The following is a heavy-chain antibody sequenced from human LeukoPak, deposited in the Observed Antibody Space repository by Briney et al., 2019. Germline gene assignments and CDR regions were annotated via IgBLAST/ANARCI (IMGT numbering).Heavy chain of an antibody. D-gene: IGHD2-15*01. CDR1: GGTFSSYA. V-gene: IGHV1-69*04. CDR3: GRGPNAAGVY. Sequence: GASVKVSRKASGGTFSSYAFSWVRQAPGQGLEWMGRSSPIHDIENSTEKFHGCITITANTSTSQVYMERSSLRSEDTAVYYCGRGPNAAGVYWGQGTLVTVSS. J-gene: IGHJ4*02. CDR2: SSPIHDIE.